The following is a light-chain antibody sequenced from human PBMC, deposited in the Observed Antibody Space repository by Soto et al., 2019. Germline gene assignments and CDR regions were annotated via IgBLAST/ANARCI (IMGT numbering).Light chain of an antibody. J-gene: IGKJ1*01. CDR1: PSVSNNY. CDR2: GAS. Sequence: NVLTPSPGTLSLSPREIATLSCRASPSVSNNYLARNQQKPGLAPRLLIYGASNRATGIPDRFSGSGSGTDFTLTISRLEPEDFAVYYCQQYGSSPWTFGHGTKVDIK. V-gene: IGKV3-20*01. CDR3: QQYGSSPWT.